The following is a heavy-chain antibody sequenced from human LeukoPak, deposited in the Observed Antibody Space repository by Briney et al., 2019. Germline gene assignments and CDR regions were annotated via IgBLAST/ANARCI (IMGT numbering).Heavy chain of an antibody. CDR2: ISSSGNTI. V-gene: IGHV3-48*03. D-gene: IGHD6-6*01. J-gene: IGHJ3*02. Sequence: GGSQRLSCAASEFTFTSYELNWVRQAPGKGLEWVSYISSSGNTISYADSVKGRFTISRDNAKNSLYLQVISLRAEDTAVYYCARGPSIAARYDAFDIWGQGTMVTVSS. CDR1: EFTFTSYE. CDR3: ARGPSIAARYDAFDI.